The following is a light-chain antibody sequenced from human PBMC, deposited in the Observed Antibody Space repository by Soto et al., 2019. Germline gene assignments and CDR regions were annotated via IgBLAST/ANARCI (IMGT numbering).Light chain of an antibody. CDR2: GAS. CDR1: QSVSSN. V-gene: IGKV3-15*01. J-gene: IGKJ5*01. Sequence: IVMMQSPATMSVSPGDRSTLSRRASQSVSSNLAWYQQKPGQAPRLLIYGASTRATGIPARFSGSGSGTEFTLTIRSLQSEDFAVYYCQQHNNWPPITFGQGTRLEIK. CDR3: QQHNNWPPIT.